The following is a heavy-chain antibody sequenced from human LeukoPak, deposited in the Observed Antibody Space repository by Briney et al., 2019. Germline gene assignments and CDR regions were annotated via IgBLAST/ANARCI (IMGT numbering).Heavy chain of an antibody. D-gene: IGHD3-16*01. J-gene: IGHJ4*02. CDR2: IYYSGST. CDR3: ARGGDHVTDFDY. CDR1: GGSISSGGYS. Sequence: SQTLSLTCAVSGGSISSGGYSWSWIRQPPGKGLEWIGYIYYSGSTNYNPSLKSRVTISVDTSKNQFSLKLSSVTAADTAVYYCARGGDHVTDFDYWGQGTLVTVSS. V-gene: IGHV4-30-4*07.